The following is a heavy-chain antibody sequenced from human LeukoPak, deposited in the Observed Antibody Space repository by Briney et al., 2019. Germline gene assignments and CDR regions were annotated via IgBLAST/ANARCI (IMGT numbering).Heavy chain of an antibody. CDR1: GYTFTSYG. D-gene: IGHD3-22*01. CDR3: ARTRHYYDSRYFDL. V-gene: IGHV1-18*01. J-gene: IGHJ2*01. Sequence: ASVKVSCKASGYTFTSYGISWVRQAPGQGLEWMGWISAYNGNTNYAQKLQGRVTITTDTSTSTAYMELRSLRSDDTAVYYCARTRHYYDSRYFDLWGRGTLVTVSS. CDR2: ISAYNGNT.